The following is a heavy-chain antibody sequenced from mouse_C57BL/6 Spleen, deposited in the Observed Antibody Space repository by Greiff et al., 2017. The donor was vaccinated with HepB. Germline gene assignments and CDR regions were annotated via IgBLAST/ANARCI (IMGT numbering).Heavy chain of an antibody. V-gene: IGHV5-17*01. Sequence: DVHLVESGGGLVKPGGSLKLSCAASGFTFSDYGMHWVRQAPEKGLEWVAYISSGSSTIYYADTVKGRFTISRDNAKNTLFLQMTSLRSEDTAMYYCAGNPFAYWGQGTLVTVSA. CDR2: ISSGSSTI. D-gene: IGHD2-1*01. CDR3: AGNPFAY. J-gene: IGHJ3*01. CDR1: GFTFSDYG.